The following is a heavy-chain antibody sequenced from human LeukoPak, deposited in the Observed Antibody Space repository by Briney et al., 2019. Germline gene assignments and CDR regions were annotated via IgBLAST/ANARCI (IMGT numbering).Heavy chain of an antibody. CDR1: GGTFSSYA. D-gene: IGHD3-10*01. CDR3: ARDDGYYYGSGMF. Sequence: SVKVSCKASGGTFSSYAISWVRQAPGQGLEWMGGIIPIFGTANYAQKFQGRVTITADKSTSTAYMELSSLRSEDTAVYYCARDDGYYYGSGMFWGQGTLVTVSS. J-gene: IGHJ4*02. V-gene: IGHV1-69*06. CDR2: IIPIFGTA.